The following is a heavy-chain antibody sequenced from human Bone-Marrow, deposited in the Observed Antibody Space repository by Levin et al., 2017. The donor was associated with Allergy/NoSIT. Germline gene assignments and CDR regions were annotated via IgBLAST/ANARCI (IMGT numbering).Heavy chain of an antibody. CDR1: GFDFSSHG. V-gene: IGHV3-30*03. Sequence: AGGSLRLSCAASGFDFSSHGMHWVRQAPGKGLEWVAIISEDGSNKYYADSVKGRFTISRDNSKNTVYLQIDSVTPEDTAVFYCARDRATLTKWFFYGMDVWGQGTTVSVYS. D-gene: IGHD3-22*01. CDR2: ISEDGSNK. J-gene: IGHJ6*02. CDR3: ARDRATLTKWFFYGMDV.